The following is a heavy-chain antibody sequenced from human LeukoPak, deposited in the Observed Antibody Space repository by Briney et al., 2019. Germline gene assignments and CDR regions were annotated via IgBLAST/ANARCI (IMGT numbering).Heavy chain of an antibody. J-gene: IGHJ5*02. Sequence: GSLRLSCAASGFTSSSYAMSWVRQAPGKGLEWIGEINHSGSTNYNPSLKSRVTISVDTSKNQFSLKLNSVTAADTAVYYCASGGDWFDPWAREPWSPSPQ. V-gene: IGHV4-34*01. CDR2: INHSGST. CDR3: ASGGDWFDP. CDR1: GFTSSSYA. D-gene: IGHD3-10*01.